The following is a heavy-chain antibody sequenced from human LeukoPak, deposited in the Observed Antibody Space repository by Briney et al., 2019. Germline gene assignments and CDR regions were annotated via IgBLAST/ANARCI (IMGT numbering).Heavy chain of an antibody. J-gene: IGHJ4*02. CDR1: GYTFTSYG. V-gene: IGHV1-18*01. CDR3: ARGGGYGCSSTSCYAGDY. Sequence: ASVKVSCKASGYTFTSYGISWVRQAPGQGLEWMGWISAYNGNTNYAQKLQGRVTITTDTSTSTAYMELRSLRSDDTAVYYCARGGGYGCSSTSCYAGDYWGQGTLVTVSS. D-gene: IGHD2-2*01. CDR2: ISAYNGNT.